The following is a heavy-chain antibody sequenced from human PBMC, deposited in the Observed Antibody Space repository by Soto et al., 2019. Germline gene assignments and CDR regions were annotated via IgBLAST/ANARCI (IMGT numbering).Heavy chain of an antibody. Sequence: PSETLCLTCTVSGGSMSSYYWSWIRQPPGKGLEWIGYIYYSGSTNYNPSLKSRVTISVDTSKNQFSLKLSSVTAADTAVYYCARTYYYDSSGYYYINHFDYWGQGTLVTVSS. CDR2: IYYSGST. D-gene: IGHD3-22*01. V-gene: IGHV4-59*01. CDR3: ARTYYYDSSGYYYINHFDY. CDR1: GGSMSSYY. J-gene: IGHJ4*02.